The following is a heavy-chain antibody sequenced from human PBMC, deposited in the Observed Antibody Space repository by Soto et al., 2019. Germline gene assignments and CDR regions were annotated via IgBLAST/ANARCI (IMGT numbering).Heavy chain of an antibody. Sequence: QVQLVESGGGVVQPGRSLRLSCAASGFTFSSYGMHWVRQAPGKGLEWGAVISYDGSYKYYADSMKGRVTISRDNSKNTLYVQMNSLRAEDTAVYYCAKEGSVVATTPDFDYWGQGTLVTGSS. D-gene: IGHD5-12*01. CDR3: AKEGSVVATTPDFDY. CDR1: GFTFSSYG. V-gene: IGHV3-30*18. J-gene: IGHJ4*02. CDR2: ISYDGSYK.